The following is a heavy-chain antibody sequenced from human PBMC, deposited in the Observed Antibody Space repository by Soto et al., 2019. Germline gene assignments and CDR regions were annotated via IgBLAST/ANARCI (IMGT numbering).Heavy chain of an antibody. CDR1: GFTFSSHA. D-gene: IGHD3-22*01. J-gene: IGHJ4*02. CDR3: ARAHGPYYDSSYYGLARNYFDY. V-gene: IGHV3-30*03. CDR2: ISFDGSNR. Sequence: GGSLRLSCAAAGFTFSSHAMNWVRQAPGKGLEWVAVISFDGSNRYYADSQRGRLTISRDNSRNTLYLQMDNLRPDDTAIYYCARAHGPYYDSSYYGLARNYFDYWGQGTLVTVSS.